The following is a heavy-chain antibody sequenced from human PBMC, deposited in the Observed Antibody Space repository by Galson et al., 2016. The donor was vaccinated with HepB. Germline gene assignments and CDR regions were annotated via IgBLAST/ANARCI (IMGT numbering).Heavy chain of an antibody. CDR2: IHNTGTS. D-gene: IGHD2-8*02. J-gene: IGHJ3*01. CDR1: GGFISNYY. V-gene: IGHV4-59*01. CDR3: ATAPRAYCTGGGCYPDAFDV. Sequence: LSLTCTVSGGFISNYYWSWVRQTPGKGLEYIAYIHNTGTSNSNPSLKSRVTLSIDTSNNQFSLRLGSVTAADTAVYYCATAPRAYCTGGGCYPDAFDVWGQGTMVTVSS.